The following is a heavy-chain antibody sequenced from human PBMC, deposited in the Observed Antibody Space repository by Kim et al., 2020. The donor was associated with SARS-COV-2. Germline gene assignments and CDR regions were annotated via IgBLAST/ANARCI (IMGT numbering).Heavy chain of an antibody. Sequence: SQTLSLTCAISGDSVSSETSSWNWIRQSPSRGLEWLGRTYYRSKWYNDYAVSVRSRISVDSDTSLNQVSLQLHSVTPDDTAVYFCVRGVRRVGYNWLDSWGQGTLVTVSS. D-gene: IGHD1-26*01. V-gene: IGHV6-1*01. CDR3: VRGVRRVGYNWLDS. J-gene: IGHJ5*01. CDR2: TYYRSKWYN. CDR1: GDSVSSETSS.